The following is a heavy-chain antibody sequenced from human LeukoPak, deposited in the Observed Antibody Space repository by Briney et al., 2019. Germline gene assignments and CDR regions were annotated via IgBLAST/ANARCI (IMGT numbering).Heavy chain of an antibody. CDR3: ARDFSMVRGVDNWFDP. CDR2: INPNSCGT. Sequence: ASVKVSYKASGYTFTGYYMHWVRQAPGQGLEGMGWINPNSCGTNYAQKFQGRVTMTRDTSNSTAYMELSRLRSDDTAVYYCARDFSMVRGVDNWFDPWGQGTLVTVSS. J-gene: IGHJ5*02. CDR1: GYTFTGYY. V-gene: IGHV1-2*02. D-gene: IGHD3-10*01.